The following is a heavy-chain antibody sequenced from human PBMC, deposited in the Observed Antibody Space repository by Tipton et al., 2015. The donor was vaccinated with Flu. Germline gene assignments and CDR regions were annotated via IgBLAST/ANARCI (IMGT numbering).Heavy chain of an antibody. D-gene: IGHD1-26*01. CDR3: AGRFGAVGAFFD. Sequence: GLVKPSETLSLTCTVSGGSISSSSYYWGWIRQPPGKGLEWIGSIYYSGSTYYNPSLKSRVTISVDTSKNQFSLKLSSVTAADTAVYYCAGRFGAVGAFFDWGQGTLVTVSS. CDR2: IYYSGST. CDR1: GGSISSSSYY. V-gene: IGHV4-39*01. J-gene: IGHJ4*02.